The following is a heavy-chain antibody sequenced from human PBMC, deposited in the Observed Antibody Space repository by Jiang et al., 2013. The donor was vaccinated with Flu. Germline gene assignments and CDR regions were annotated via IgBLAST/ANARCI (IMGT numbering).Heavy chain of an antibody. D-gene: IGHD6-19*01. CDR3: AGLSSGWTLEGDLEDY. V-gene: IGHV1-69*01. CDR2: IIPIFGTA. CDR1: GGTFSSYA. Sequence: GAEVKKPGSSVKVSCKASGGTFSSYAISWVRQAPGQGLEWIGGIIPIFGTADYAQNFQGRVTITADESTSTAYMELSSLRSEDTAVYYCAGLSSGWTLEGDLEDYWGQGTLVTVSS. J-gene: IGHJ4*02.